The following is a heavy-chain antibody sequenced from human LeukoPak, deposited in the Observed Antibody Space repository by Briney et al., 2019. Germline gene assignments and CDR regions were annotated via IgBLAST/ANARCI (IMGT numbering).Heavy chain of an antibody. J-gene: IGHJ4*02. D-gene: IGHD6-19*01. CDR2: IDWDDDK. Sequence: SGPALVKPTQTLTLTCTFSGFSLSTSGMCVSWIRQPPGKALEWLARIDWDDDKYYSTSLKTRLTISKDTSKNQVVLTMTNTDPVDTATYYCARIPPPVGYSSGWHDYWGQGTLVTVSS. CDR1: GFSLSTSGMC. V-gene: IGHV2-70*11. CDR3: ARIPPPVGYSSGWHDY.